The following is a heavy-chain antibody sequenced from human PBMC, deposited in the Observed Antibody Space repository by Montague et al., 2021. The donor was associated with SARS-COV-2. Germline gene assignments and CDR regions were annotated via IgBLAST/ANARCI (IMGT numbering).Heavy chain of an antibody. V-gene: IGHV4-34*01. CDR3: ARLRDGVVPSPILGVGPYYSYYYVDV. Sequence: SETLSLTCAVYGGSLSGAYWSWIRQSPGKGLELIGEANHSGVTNYNPSLKSRVAISVDTSKNQISLKLTSVAAADTAVYYCARLRDGVVPSPILGVGPYYSYYYVDVWGRGTTVTVSS. D-gene: IGHD3-10*01. J-gene: IGHJ6*03. CDR1: GGSLSGAY. CDR2: ANHSGVT.